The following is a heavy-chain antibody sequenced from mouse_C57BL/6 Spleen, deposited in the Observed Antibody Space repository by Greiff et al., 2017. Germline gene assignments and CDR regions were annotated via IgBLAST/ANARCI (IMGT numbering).Heavy chain of an antibody. V-gene: IGHV1-15*01. CDR3: TRDDYDGNAMDY. CDR2: IDPETGGT. Sequence: QVQLQQSGAELVRPGASVTLSCKASGYTFTDYEMHWVKQTPVHGLEWIGAIDPETGGTAYNQKFKGKAILTADKSSSTAYMELRSLTSEDSAVYYCTRDDYDGNAMDYWGQGTSVTVSS. J-gene: IGHJ4*01. D-gene: IGHD2-4*01. CDR1: GYTFTDYE.